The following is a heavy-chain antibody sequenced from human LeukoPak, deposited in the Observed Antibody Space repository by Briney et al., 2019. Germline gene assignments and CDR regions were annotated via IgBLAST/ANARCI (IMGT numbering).Heavy chain of an antibody. D-gene: IGHD3-22*01. CDR2: IYYSGST. J-gene: IGHJ5*02. Sequence: SETLSLTCTVSGGSTSSSSYYWGWIRQPPGKGLEWIGSIYYSGSTYYNPSLKSRVTISVDTSKNQFSLRLNSVTAADTAVYYCARDFDYYDSYWFDPWGQGTLVTVSS. V-gene: IGHV4-39*07. CDR1: GGSTSSSSYY. CDR3: ARDFDYYDSYWFDP.